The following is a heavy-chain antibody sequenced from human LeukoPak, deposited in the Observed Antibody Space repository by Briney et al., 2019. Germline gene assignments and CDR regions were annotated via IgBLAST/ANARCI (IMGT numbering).Heavy chain of an antibody. CDR2: FDPEDGET. CDR1: GYTLTELS. Sequence: ASVKVSCKVSGYTLTELSMHWVRQAPGKGLEWMGGFDPEDGETIYAQKFQGRVTLTEDTSTDTAYMELSSPRSEDTAVYYCATTRQDYSNYFDYWGQGTLVTVSS. CDR3: ATTRQDYSNYFDY. V-gene: IGHV1-24*01. D-gene: IGHD4-11*01. J-gene: IGHJ4*02.